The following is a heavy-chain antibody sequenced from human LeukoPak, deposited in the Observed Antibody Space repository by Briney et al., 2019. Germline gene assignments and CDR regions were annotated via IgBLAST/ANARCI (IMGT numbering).Heavy chain of an antibody. J-gene: IGHJ5*02. Sequence: SETLSLTCAVYGGSFSGYYWSWIRQPPGKGLEWIGYIYTSGSTNYNPSLKSRVTISVDTSKNQFSLKLSSVTAADTAVYYCARFNWNFNWFDPWGQGTLVTVSS. V-gene: IGHV4-4*09. CDR2: IYTSGST. CDR3: ARFNWNFNWFDP. D-gene: IGHD1-7*01. CDR1: GGSFSGYY.